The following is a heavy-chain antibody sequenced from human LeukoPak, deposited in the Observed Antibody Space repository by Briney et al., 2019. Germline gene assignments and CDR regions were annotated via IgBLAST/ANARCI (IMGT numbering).Heavy chain of an antibody. CDR1: GYTFTGYY. Sequence: ASVKVSCKASGYTFTGYYMHWVRQAPGQGLEWMGWINPNSGGTNYAQKFQGRVTMTRDTSISTAYMELSRLRSDDTAVYYCARDRTDCSSTSSYVDLGYYFDYWGQGTLVTVSS. V-gene: IGHV1-2*02. CDR3: ARDRTDCSSTSSYVDLGYYFDY. J-gene: IGHJ4*02. CDR2: INPNSGGT. D-gene: IGHD2-2*01.